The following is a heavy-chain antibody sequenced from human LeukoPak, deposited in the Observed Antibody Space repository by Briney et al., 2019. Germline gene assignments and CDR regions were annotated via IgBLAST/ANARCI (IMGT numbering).Heavy chain of an antibody. Sequence: PSETLSLTCTVSGGCISSYYWSWIRQPAGKGLEWIGRIYTSGSTNYNPSLKSRVTMSVDTSKNQFSLKLSSVTAADTAVYYCARDSMVRGVIILDYWGQGTLVTVSS. CDR3: ARDSMVRGVIILDY. CDR1: GGCISSYY. D-gene: IGHD3-10*01. CDR2: IYTSGST. V-gene: IGHV4-4*07. J-gene: IGHJ4*02.